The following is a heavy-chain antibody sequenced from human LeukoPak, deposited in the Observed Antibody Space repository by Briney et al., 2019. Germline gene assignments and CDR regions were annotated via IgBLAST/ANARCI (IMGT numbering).Heavy chain of an antibody. CDR1: GGSISSGGYY. J-gene: IGHJ4*02. CDR3: ARVRSSAGAYYFDY. Sequence: SETLSLTCTVSGGSISSGGYYWSWIRQHPGKGLEWIGYIYYSGSTYYNPSLKSRVTISVDTSKNQFSLKLSSVTAADTAVYYCARVRSSAGAYYFDYWGQGTLVTVSS. V-gene: IGHV4-31*03. CDR2: IYYSGST. D-gene: IGHD3-22*01.